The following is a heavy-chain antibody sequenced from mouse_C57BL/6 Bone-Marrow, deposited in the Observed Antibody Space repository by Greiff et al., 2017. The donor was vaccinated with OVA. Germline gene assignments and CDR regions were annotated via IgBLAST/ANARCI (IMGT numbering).Heavy chain of an antibody. D-gene: IGHD4-1*01. CDR3: ARNWDHYWYFDV. V-gene: IGHV1-54*01. Sequence: VQLQQSGAELVRPGTSVKVSCKASGYAFTNYLIEWVKQRPGQGLEWIGVINPGSGGTNYNEKFKGKATLTADKSSSTAYMQLSSLTSEDSAVYCCARNWDHYWYFDVWGTGTTVTVSS. J-gene: IGHJ1*03. CDR1: GYAFTNYL. CDR2: INPGSGGT.